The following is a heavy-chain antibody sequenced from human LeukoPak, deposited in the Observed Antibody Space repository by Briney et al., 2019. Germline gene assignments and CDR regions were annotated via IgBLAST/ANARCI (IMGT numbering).Heavy chain of an antibody. V-gene: IGHV4-61*02. CDR2: IYTSGST. Sequence: SQTLSLTCTVSGGSISSGSYYWSWIRQPAGKGLEWIGRIYTSGSTNYNPSLKSRVTISVDTSKNQFSLKLSSVTAADTAVYYCARAGMATVEFDYWGQGTLVTVSS. D-gene: IGHD5-24*01. CDR1: GGSISSGSYY. J-gene: IGHJ4*02. CDR3: ARAGMATVEFDY.